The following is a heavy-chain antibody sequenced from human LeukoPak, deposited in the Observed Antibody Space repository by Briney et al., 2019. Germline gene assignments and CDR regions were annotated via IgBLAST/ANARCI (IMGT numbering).Heavy chain of an antibody. CDR2: INQSGST. D-gene: IGHD3-22*01. CDR3: ARAIRDYYDSSGLFDP. Sequence: SETLSLTCAVYGGSFNEYYWSWIRQSPEKGLEWIGEINQSGSTDYNPSLKSRVTISVDTSKNQFSLELSSVTAADTAVYYCARAIRDYYDSSGLFDPWGQGTLVTVSS. CDR1: GGSFNEYY. J-gene: IGHJ5*02. V-gene: IGHV4-34*01.